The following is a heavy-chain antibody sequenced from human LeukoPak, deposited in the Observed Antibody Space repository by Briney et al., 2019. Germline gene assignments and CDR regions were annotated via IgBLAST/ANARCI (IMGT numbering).Heavy chain of an antibody. CDR3: ARHEPSSFYYESRGNWFDP. J-gene: IGHJ5*02. Sequence: SETLSLTCAVSGVSISGYYWSWIRQCPGKGLEWIGEVSPGGYTNYNPSLQSRVTMSVDTSNNQVSLKVTSVTAADTAVYYCARHEPSSFYYESRGNWFDPWGQGTLVTVSS. D-gene: IGHD3-22*01. CDR1: GVSISGYY. CDR2: VSPGGYT. V-gene: IGHV4-34*01.